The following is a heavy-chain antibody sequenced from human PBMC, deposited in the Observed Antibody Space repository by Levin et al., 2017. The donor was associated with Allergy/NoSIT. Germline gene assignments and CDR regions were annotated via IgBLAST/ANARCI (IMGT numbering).Heavy chain of an antibody. CDR2: INHSGST. Sequence: PSQTLSLTCAVYGGSFSGYYWSWIRQPPGKGLEWIGEINHSGSTNYNPSLKSRVTISVDTSKNQFSLKLSSVTAADTAVYYCARGPYYDILTGYQDGIAYWGQGTLVTVSS. D-gene: IGHD3-9*01. V-gene: IGHV4-34*01. CDR1: GGSFSGYY. J-gene: IGHJ4*02. CDR3: ARGPYYDILTGYQDGIAY.